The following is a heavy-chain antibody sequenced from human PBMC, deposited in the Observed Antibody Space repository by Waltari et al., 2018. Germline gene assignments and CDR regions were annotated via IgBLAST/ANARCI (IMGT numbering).Heavy chain of an antibody. CDR2: MNPNSGNT. D-gene: IGHD3-3*01. V-gene: IGHV1-8*02. CDR1: GYTFTSYD. CDR3: ARGSYYDFWSGSSRQNWFDP. J-gene: IGHJ5*02. Sequence: QVQLVQSGAEVKKPGASVKVSCKASGYTFTSYDINWVRQATGHGLEWMGWMNPNSGNTGYAQKFQGRVTMTRNTSISTAYMELSSLRSEDTAVYYCARGSYYDFWSGSSRQNWFDPWGQGTLVTVSS.